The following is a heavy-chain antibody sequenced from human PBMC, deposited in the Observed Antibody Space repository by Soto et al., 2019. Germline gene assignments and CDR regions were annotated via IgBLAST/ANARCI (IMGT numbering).Heavy chain of an antibody. J-gene: IGHJ6*03. CDR1: GYTFTSYY. CDR2: INPSGGST. CDR3: ARDQSMITFGGVIEPEGTLYYYYMDV. D-gene: IGHD3-16*02. V-gene: IGHV1-46*03. Sequence: QVQLVQSGAEVKKPGASVKVSCKASGYTFTSYYMHWVRQAPGQGPEWMGIINPSGGSTSYEQKFQGRVTMTSDTSTSTVYMELSSLRSEDTAVYYCARDQSMITFGGVIEPEGTLYYYYMDVWGKGTTVTVSS.